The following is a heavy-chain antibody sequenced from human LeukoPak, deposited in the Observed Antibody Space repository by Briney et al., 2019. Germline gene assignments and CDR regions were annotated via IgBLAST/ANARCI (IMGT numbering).Heavy chain of an antibody. D-gene: IGHD6-13*01. V-gene: IGHV4-34*01. CDR3: ARLDDRAARIAVGRSSSWSSRRGFDY. J-gene: IGHJ4*02. CDR2: INHSGST. Sequence: SETLSLTCAVYGGSFSGYYWSWIRQPPGKGLEWIGEINHSGSTNYNPSLKSRVTISVDTSKNQFSLKLSSVTAADTAVYYCARLDDRAARIAVGRSSSWSSRRGFDYWGQGTLVTVSS. CDR1: GGSFSGYY.